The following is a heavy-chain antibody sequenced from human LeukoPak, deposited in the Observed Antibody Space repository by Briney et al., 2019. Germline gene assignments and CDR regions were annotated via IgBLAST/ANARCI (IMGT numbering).Heavy chain of an antibody. CDR3: ARGHGDPPEHFQH. CDR2: IYSGGST. V-gene: IGHV3-66*01. Sequence: GGSLRLSCAASGFTVSSNYMSWVRQAPGKGLEWVSVIYSGGSTYYADSVKGRFTISRDNSKNTLYLQMNSLRAEDTAVYYCARGHGDPPEHFQHWGQGTLVTVSS. D-gene: IGHD4-17*01. J-gene: IGHJ1*01. CDR1: GFTVSSNY.